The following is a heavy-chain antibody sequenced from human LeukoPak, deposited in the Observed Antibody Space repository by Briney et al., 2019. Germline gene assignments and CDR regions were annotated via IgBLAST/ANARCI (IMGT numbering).Heavy chain of an antibody. V-gene: IGHV4-34*01. D-gene: IGHD6-19*01. Sequence: SETLSLTCAVYGGSFSGYYWSWIRQPPGKGLEWIGEINHSGSTDYNPSLKSRVTISVDTSKNQFSLQLNSVTPEDTAVYYCARARSDWSFDYWGQGTLVTVSS. J-gene: IGHJ4*02. CDR2: INHSGST. CDR1: GGSFSGYY. CDR3: ARARSDWSFDY.